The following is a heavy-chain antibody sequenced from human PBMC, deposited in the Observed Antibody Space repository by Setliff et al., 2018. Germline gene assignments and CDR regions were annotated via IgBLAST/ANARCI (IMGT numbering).Heavy chain of an antibody. V-gene: IGHV1-18*01. CDR2: ISAYNGNT. CDR1: GYTFSSYG. CDR3: AREGVDTRSSTDYRYYMDV. J-gene: IGHJ6*03. Sequence: ASVKVSCKASGYTFSSYGISWVRQAPGQGLEWMGWISAYNGNTNYAQKFHGRVTIITDESTSTAYMELSSLTSDDTAVYYCAREGVDTRSSTDYRYYMDVWGQGTTVTVSS. D-gene: IGHD5-18*01.